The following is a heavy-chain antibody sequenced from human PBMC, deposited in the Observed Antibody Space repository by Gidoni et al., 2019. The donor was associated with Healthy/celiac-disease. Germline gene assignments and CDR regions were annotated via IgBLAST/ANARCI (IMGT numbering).Heavy chain of an antibody. D-gene: IGHD3-10*01. J-gene: IGHJ1*01. V-gene: IGHV4-39*07. CDR3: ARGTSGDAGAEYFQH. CDR2: IYYSGST. Sequence: QLQLQESGPGLVKPSATLSLTCTVSGGSISSSSYYWGWIRQPPGKGLEWIGSIYYSGSTYYNPSLKSRVTISVDTSKNQFSLKLSSVTAADTAVYYCARGTSGDAGAEYFQHWGQGTLVTVSS. CDR1: GGSISSSSYY.